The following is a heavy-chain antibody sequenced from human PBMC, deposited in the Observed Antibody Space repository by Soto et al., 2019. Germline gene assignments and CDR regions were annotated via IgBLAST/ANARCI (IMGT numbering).Heavy chain of an antibody. J-gene: IGHJ5*02. V-gene: IGHV4-31*03. CDR2: MYYVGST. Sequence: QVQLQESGPGLVKPSQTLSLTCTVSGGSVTSGGSYWTWIRQHPGKGLEWIGYMYYVGSTSYNPSLKSRVTISVDTSKNQFSLQLSSVTAADTAVYYCARGRYQYNWFDPWGQGILVTVSS. CDR1: GGSVTSGGSY. D-gene: IGHD2-2*01. CDR3: ARGRYQYNWFDP.